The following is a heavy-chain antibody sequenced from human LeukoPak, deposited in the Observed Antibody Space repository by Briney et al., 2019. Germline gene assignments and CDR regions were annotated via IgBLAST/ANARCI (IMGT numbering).Heavy chain of an antibody. J-gene: IGHJ4*02. CDR2: ISAYNGNT. CDR1: GCTFTSYG. CDR3: ARDLRIAVAGPFDY. V-gene: IGHV1-18*01. Sequence: ASVKVSCKASGCTFTSYGISWVRQAPGQGLEWMGWISAYNGNTNYAQKLQGRVTMTTDTSTSTAYMELRSLRSDDTAVYYCARDLRIAVAGPFDYWGQGTLVTVST. D-gene: IGHD6-19*01.